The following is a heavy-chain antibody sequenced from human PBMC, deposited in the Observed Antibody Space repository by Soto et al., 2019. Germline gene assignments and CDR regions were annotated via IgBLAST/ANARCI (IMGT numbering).Heavy chain of an antibody. V-gene: IGHV2-5*02. CDR1: GFSVSSTGES. CDR3: AHRRTLQALKSIDPYDY. J-gene: IGHJ4*02. Sequence: QITLKESGPTLVKPTQTLTLTCTFSGFSVSSTGESVGWIRQPPGRALEWLALIYLDDDKRYNPSLKNRLAITKDTSRNQVLLIMINMDPVDTATYYCAHRRTLQALKSIDPYDYWGQGTVVIVSS. CDR2: IYLDDDK.